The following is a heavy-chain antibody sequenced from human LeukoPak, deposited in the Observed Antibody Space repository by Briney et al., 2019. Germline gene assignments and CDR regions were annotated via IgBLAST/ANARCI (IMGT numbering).Heavy chain of an antibody. V-gene: IGHV3-23*01. CDR3: AKVRIVGATTGFDY. J-gene: IGHJ4*02. CDR1: GFTFSSYA. D-gene: IGHD1-26*01. CDR2: ISGSGSNT. Sequence: PGGSLRLSCAAFGFTFSSYAMSWVRQAPGKGLEWVSAISGSGSNTYYADSVKGRFTISRDNSKNTLYLQMNSLRAEDTAVYYCAKVRIVGATTGFDYWGQGTLVTVSS.